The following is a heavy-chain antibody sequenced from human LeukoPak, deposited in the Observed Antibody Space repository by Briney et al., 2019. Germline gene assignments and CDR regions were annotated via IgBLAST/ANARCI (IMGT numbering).Heavy chain of an antibody. Sequence: SGGSLRLSCAASGFTFSNSAMSWVRQAPGKGLEWVSTIGANTYYADSVRGRFTISRDNSKDTLFLHMNSLRAEDTAVYYCANRGKYYFDYWGQGTLVTVSS. V-gene: IGHV3-23*01. CDR3: ANRGKYYFDY. D-gene: IGHD3-10*01. CDR2: IGANT. CDR1: GFTFSNSA. J-gene: IGHJ4*02.